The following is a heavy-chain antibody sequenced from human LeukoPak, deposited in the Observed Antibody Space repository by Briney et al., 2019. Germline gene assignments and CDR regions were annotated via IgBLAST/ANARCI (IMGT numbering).Heavy chain of an antibody. Sequence: SETLSPTCAVYGGSFSGYYWSWIRQPPGKGLEWIGEINHSGSTNYNPSLKSRVTISVDTSKNQFSLKLSSVTAADTAVYYCARGLSIAARPFYFDYWGQGTLVTVSS. CDR1: GGSFSGYY. CDR2: INHSGST. D-gene: IGHD6-6*01. CDR3: ARGLSIAARPFYFDY. J-gene: IGHJ4*02. V-gene: IGHV4-34*01.